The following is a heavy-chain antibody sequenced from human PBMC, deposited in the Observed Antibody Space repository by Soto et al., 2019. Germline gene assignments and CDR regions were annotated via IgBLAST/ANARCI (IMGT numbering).Heavy chain of an antibody. J-gene: IGHJ6*02. D-gene: IGHD2-2*01. CDR1: GGSISSGGYY. CDR3: ARRCSSTSCLLHYYYGMDV. V-gene: IGHV4-31*01. Sequence: QVQLQESGPGLVKPSQTLSLTCTVSGGSISSGGYYWSWIRQHPGKGLEWIGYIYYSGSTYYNPSLKSLVTISVDTSKNQFSLKLSSVTAADTAVYYCARRCSSTSCLLHYYYGMDVWGQGTTVTVSS. CDR2: IYYSGST.